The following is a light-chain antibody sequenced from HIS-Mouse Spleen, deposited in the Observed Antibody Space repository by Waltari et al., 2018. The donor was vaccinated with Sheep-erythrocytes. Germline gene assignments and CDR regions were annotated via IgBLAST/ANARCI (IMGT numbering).Light chain of an antibody. CDR1: QSVSSN. CDR2: GAS. CDR3: QQYNNWPPGT. V-gene: IGKV3-15*01. Sequence: PHSASGSPGQSVTISCRASQSVSSNLAWYQQKPGQAPRLLIYGASTRATGIPARFSGSGSGTEFTLTISSMQSEDFAVYYCQQYNNWPPGTFGQGTKLEIK. J-gene: IGKJ2*02.